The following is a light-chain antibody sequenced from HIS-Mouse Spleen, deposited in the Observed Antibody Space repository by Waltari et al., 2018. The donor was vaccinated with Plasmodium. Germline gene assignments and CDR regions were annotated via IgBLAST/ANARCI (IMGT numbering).Light chain of an antibody. J-gene: IGKJ3*01. V-gene: IGKV3-15*01. CDR3: QQYNNWSFT. CDR2: GAS. Sequence: EIVMTQSPATLSVSPGERATLSCRASQRVSSNLPWYQQKPGQAPRLLIYGASTRATGIPARFSGSGSGTEFTLTISSLQSEDFAVYYCQQYNNWSFTFGPGTKVDIK. CDR1: QRVSSN.